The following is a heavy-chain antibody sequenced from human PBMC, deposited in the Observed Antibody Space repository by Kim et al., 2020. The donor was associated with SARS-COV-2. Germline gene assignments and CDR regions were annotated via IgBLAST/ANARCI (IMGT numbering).Heavy chain of an antibody. CDR3: TRGSERYNWNYDGDGTT. D-gene: IGHD1-7*01. J-gene: IGHJ4*02. CDR2: IRSKAYGGTT. CDR1: GFTFGDYA. V-gene: IGHV3-49*04. Sequence: GGSLRLSCTASGFTFGDYAMSWVRQAPGKGLEWVGFIRSKAYGGTTEYAASVKGRFTISRDDSKSIAYLQMNSLKTEDTAVYYCTRGSERYNWNYDGDGTTRGQGTLVTVSS.